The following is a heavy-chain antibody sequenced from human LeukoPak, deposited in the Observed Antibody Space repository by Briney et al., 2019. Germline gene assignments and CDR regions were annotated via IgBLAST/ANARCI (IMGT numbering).Heavy chain of an antibody. V-gene: IGHV3-23*01. Sequence: GGSLRLSCAASGFTFSSYGMSWVRQAPGKGLEWVSAISGSGGRTFYADSVQGRFTISRDNAKNSLYLQMNSLRAEDTAVYYCARDRVGYSYGIHVPGEWGQGTLVTVSS. CDR3: ARDRVGYSYGIHVPGE. D-gene: IGHD5-18*01. CDR2: ISGSGGRT. CDR1: GFTFSSYG. J-gene: IGHJ4*02.